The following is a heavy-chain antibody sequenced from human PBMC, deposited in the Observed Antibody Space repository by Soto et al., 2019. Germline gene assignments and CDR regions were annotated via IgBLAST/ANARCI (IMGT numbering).Heavy chain of an antibody. CDR2: IYYSGST. Sequence: SETLSLTCTVSGGSISSYYWSWIRQPPGKGLEWIGYIYYSGSTNYNPSLKSRVTISVDTSKNQFSLKLSSVTAADTAVYYCARVLDTAMASYYFDYWGQGTLVTVSS. CDR1: GGSISSYY. CDR3: ARVLDTAMASYYFDY. J-gene: IGHJ4*02. V-gene: IGHV4-59*01. D-gene: IGHD5-18*01.